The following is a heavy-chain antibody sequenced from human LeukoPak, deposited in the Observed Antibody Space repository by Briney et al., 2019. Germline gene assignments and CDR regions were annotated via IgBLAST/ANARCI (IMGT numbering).Heavy chain of an antibody. D-gene: IGHD7-27*01. Sequence: PGGSLRLSRAASGFTFTNFAIAWVRQAPGKGLEWVAAIGGDADGTTYPDRVRGRFFLSRDSSKNTLYLQMNVLTVEDTAVYHCVHPTGEGWFYFPYWGQGTPVTVSS. CDR1: GFTFTNFA. CDR2: IGGDADGT. V-gene: IGHV3-23*01. CDR3: VHPTGEGWFYFPY. J-gene: IGHJ4*02.